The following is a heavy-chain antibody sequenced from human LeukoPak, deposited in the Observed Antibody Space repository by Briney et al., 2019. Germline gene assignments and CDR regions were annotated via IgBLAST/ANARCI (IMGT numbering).Heavy chain of an antibody. J-gene: IGHJ4*02. CDR3: ASLRERSYYARGFDY. Sequence: SETLSLTCAVSGGSITSNDWWSWVRQTPGKGLEWIGEIYHSGSTNYNPSLKSRVSISVDSSNYQFSLRLTSVTAADTAVYYCASLRERSYYARGFDYWGQGTLVTVSS. CDR2: IYHSGST. D-gene: IGHD1-26*01. V-gene: IGHV4-4*02. CDR1: GGSITSNDW.